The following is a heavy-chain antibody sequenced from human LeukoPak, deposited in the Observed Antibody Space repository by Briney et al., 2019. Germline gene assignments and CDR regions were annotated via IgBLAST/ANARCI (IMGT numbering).Heavy chain of an antibody. V-gene: IGHV3-11*01. CDR2: ISSSGSTI. CDR3: ARPRGLWFGELPFDY. CDR1: GFAFSDYY. Sequence: GGSLRLSCAASGFAFSDYYMSWIRQAPGKGLEWVSYISSSGSTIYYADSVKGRFTISRDNAKNSLYLQMNSLRAEDTAVYYCARPRGLWFGELPFDYWGQGTLVTVSS. J-gene: IGHJ4*02. D-gene: IGHD3-10*01.